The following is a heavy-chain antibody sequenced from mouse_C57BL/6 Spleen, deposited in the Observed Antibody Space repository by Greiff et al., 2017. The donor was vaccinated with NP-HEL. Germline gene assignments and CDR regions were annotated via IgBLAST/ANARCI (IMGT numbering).Heavy chain of an antibody. Sequence: VQLQQSGPELVKPGASVKISCKASGYAFSSSWMNWVKQRPGKGLEWIGRIYPGDGDTNYNGKFKGKATLTADKSSSTAYMQLSSLTSEDSAVYFCARGPTVSFDYWGQGTTLTVSS. J-gene: IGHJ2*01. D-gene: IGHD1-1*01. CDR3: ARGPTVSFDY. V-gene: IGHV1-82*01. CDR1: GYAFSSSW. CDR2: IYPGDGDT.